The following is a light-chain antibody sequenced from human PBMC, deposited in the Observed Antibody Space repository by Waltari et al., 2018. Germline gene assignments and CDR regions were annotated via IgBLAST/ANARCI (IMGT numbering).Light chain of an antibody. Sequence: SYVLTQPPSVSVAPGQTATIPCGGNHIGGKSVHWYPQRPGQAPILVIYDDSARPSAIPERFSGSNSEDTATLTIGSVEAGDEAAYFCQVWDSNNDHQIFGGGTKLTVL. CDR3: QVWDSNNDHQI. J-gene: IGLJ2*01. CDR1: HIGGKS. CDR2: DDS. V-gene: IGLV3-21*02.